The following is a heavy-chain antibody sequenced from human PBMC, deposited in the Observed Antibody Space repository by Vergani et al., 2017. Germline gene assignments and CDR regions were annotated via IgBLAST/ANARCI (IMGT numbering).Heavy chain of an antibody. J-gene: IGHJ4*02. V-gene: IGHV3-23*01. Sequence: EVQLLESGGGLVQPGGSLRLSCEASGFSFPGYAMSWVRQAPGKGLEWVSSVSGSSATPYYADSVKVRFIISRENFKNTLHLQMNNPRVEDTAVYYCALDLLPGTLLLLAYWGQGTLISVSS. D-gene: IGHD1-7*01. CDR2: VSGSSATP. CDR3: ALDLLPGTLLLLAY. CDR1: GFSFPGYA.